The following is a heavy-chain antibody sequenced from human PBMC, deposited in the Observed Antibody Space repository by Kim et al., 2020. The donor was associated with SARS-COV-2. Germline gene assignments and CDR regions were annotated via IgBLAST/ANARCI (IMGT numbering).Heavy chain of an antibody. CDR2: IIPVFGAA. J-gene: IGHJ4*02. CDR1: GGSFTKYV. CDR3: VRDEVDTFDY. Sequence: SVKVSCKASGGSFTKYVTSWLRQAPGQGLEWMGGIIPVFGAANYAQKFQGRVTITADKSTSTVYMELSSLRSDDTAVYYCVRDEVDTFDYWGQGTLVTVSS. D-gene: IGHD1-26*01. V-gene: IGHV1-69*06.